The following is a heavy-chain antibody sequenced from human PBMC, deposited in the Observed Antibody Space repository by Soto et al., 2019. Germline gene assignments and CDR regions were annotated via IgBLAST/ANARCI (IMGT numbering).Heavy chain of an antibody. CDR1: GFTFSSYS. V-gene: IGHV3-21*01. D-gene: IGHD3-16*01. CDR3: ARDQGGSQLYYYDXGMDG. CDR2: ISSSSSYI. J-gene: IGHJ6*02. Sequence: GGSLRLSFAASGFTFSSYSMNWVRQAPGKGLEWVSSISSSSSYIYYADSVKVRFTISRDNSKKSLYLQMNSLRAEDTAVYYCARDQGGSQLYYYDXGMDGWGQGTTXTXS.